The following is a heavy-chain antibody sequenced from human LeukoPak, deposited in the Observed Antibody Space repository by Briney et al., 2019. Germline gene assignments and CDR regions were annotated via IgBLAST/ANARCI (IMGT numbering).Heavy chain of an antibody. CDR2: IYPGDSDT. D-gene: IGHD3-10*01. V-gene: IGHV5-51*01. Sequence: HGESLKISCKGSGYSFTGYWIGWVRQMPGKGLEWMGIIYPGDSDTRYSPSFQGQVTISADKSISTAYLQWSSLKASDSAMYYCATNTMFRGIHAFDIWGQGTMVTVSS. CDR3: ATNTMFRGIHAFDI. J-gene: IGHJ3*02. CDR1: GYSFTGYW.